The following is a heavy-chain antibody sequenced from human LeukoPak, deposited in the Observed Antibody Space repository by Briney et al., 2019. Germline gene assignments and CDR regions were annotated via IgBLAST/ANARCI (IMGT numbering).Heavy chain of an antibody. CDR2: INHSGST. CDR3: AIDYGDYRLLEY. D-gene: IGHD4-17*01. V-gene: IGHV4-34*01. Sequence: SETLSLTCAVYGGSFSGYYWSWIRQPPGKGLEWIGEINHSGSTNYNPSLKSRVTISVDTSKNQFSLKLSSVTAADTAVYYCAIDYGDYRLLEYWGQGTLVTVSS. J-gene: IGHJ4*02. CDR1: GGSFSGYY.